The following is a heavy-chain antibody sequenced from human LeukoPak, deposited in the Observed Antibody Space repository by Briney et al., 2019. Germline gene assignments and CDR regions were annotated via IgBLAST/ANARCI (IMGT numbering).Heavy chain of an antibody. CDR3: ATDPALYYDSSGYSS. CDR2: FDPEDGET. Sequence: ASVKVSCKVSGYTLTELSMHWVRQAPGKGLEWMGGFDPEDGETIYAQKFHGRVTMTEDTSTDTAYMELSSLRSEDTAVYYCATDPALYYDSSGYSSWGQGTLVTVSS. CDR1: GYTLTELS. J-gene: IGHJ5*02. V-gene: IGHV1-24*01. D-gene: IGHD3-22*01.